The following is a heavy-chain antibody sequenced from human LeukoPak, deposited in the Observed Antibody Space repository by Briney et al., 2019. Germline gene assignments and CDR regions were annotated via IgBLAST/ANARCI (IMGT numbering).Heavy chain of an antibody. D-gene: IGHD5-24*01. Sequence: GGSLRLSCAASGFTVSSNYMSWVRQAPGKGLERVSVIYSGGSTYYADSVKGRFTISRDNSKNTLYLQMNSLRAEDTAVYYCARGEMATIGGYYFDYWGQGTLVTVSS. V-gene: IGHV3-66*01. J-gene: IGHJ4*02. CDR2: IYSGGST. CDR1: GFTVSSNY. CDR3: ARGEMATIGGYYFDY.